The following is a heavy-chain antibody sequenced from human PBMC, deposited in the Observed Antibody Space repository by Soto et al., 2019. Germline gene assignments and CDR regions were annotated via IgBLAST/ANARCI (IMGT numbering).Heavy chain of an antibody. Sequence: QVQLVQSGAEVKKPGSSVKVSCKASGGTFSSYAISWVRQAPGQGLEWMGGIIPIFGTANYAQKFQGRVTITADEATSTAYMELSSLRSEDTAVYYCARKQPDTAISSSYCGRDVWGQGTTVTVSS. CDR1: GGTFSSYA. CDR3: ARKQPDTAISSSYCGRDV. D-gene: IGHD5-18*01. J-gene: IGHJ6*02. CDR2: IIPIFGTA. V-gene: IGHV1-69*01.